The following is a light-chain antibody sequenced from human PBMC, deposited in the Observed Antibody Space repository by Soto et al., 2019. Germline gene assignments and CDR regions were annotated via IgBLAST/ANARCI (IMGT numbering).Light chain of an antibody. CDR1: SXDVGGYNY. J-gene: IGLJ1*01. Sequence: QSVLTQPASVSGSPGQSITISCTGTSXDVGGYNYVSWYQQHPGKAPKLMIYEVSNRPSGVSNRFSGSKSGNTASLTISGLQAEDEADYYGSSYTSSSTLSVFGTGTKVTVL. V-gene: IGLV2-14*01. CDR2: EVS. CDR3: SSYTSSSTLSV.